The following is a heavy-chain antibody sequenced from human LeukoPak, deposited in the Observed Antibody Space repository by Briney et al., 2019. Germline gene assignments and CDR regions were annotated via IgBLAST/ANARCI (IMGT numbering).Heavy chain of an antibody. CDR1: GYTFTSYD. CDR3: ARAYYYGSGSYYPRKGYYYYMDV. CDR2: MNPNSGNT. D-gene: IGHD3-10*01. Sequence: GASVKVSCKASGYTFTSYDINWVRQATGQGLEWMGWMNPNSGNTGYAQKFQGRVTMTRDTSISTAYMELSRLRSDDTAVYYCARAYYYGSGSYYPRKGYYYYMDVWGKGTTVTVSS. J-gene: IGHJ6*03. V-gene: IGHV1-8*01.